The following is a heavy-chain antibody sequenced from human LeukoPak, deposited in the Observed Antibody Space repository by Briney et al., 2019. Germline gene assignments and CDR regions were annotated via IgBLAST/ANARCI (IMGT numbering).Heavy chain of an antibody. CDR3: AKATGDWYFDL. CDR1: GFTFSSYE. V-gene: IGHV3-20*04. CDR2: INWNGGNT. J-gene: IGHJ2*01. D-gene: IGHD7-27*01. Sequence: GGSLRLSCAASGFTFSSYEMNWVRQAPGKGLEWVSTINWNGGNTGYVDSVKGRFTISRDNAKNSLYLQMNSLRPDDTAFYYCAKATGDWYFDLWGRGTLVTVSS.